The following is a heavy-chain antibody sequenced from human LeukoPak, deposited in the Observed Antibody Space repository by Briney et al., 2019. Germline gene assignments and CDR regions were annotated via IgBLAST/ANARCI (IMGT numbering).Heavy chain of an antibody. Sequence: SVKVSCKTSGYTFTNYGISWVRQAPGQGLEWMGGIIPIFGTANYAQKFQGRVTITADESTSTAYMELSSLRSEDTAVYYCARDKAAVYFDYWGQGTLVTVSS. V-gene: IGHV1-69*13. D-gene: IGHD6-13*01. CDR2: IIPIFGTA. J-gene: IGHJ4*02. CDR3: ARDKAAVYFDY. CDR1: GYTFTNYG.